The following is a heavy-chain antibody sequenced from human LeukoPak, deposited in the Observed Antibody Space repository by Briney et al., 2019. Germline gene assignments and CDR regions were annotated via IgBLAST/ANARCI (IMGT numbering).Heavy chain of an antibody. Sequence: KPSETLSLTCSFSGDSISTYYWSWTRQSPGKGLEWIGHIYSSGNTDYNSSLKSRVTISVDTSKSQFSLRLSSVTATDTAVYYCARLRWQLVGPYFDYWGQGILVTVSS. V-gene: IGHV4-59*01. CDR1: GDSISTYY. CDR2: IYSSGNT. J-gene: IGHJ4*02. CDR3: ARLRWQLVGPYFDY. D-gene: IGHD1-26*01.